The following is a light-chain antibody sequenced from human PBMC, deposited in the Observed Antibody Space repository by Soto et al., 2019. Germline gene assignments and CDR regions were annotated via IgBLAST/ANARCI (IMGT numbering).Light chain of an antibody. J-gene: IGLJ2*01. CDR1: SSNIGNNY. V-gene: IGLV1-51*02. Sequence: QSVLTQPPSVSAAPGQKVTISCSGSSSNIGNNYVSWYQQLPGTAPQLPIYENNKRPSGIPVRFSGSKSGTSATLGITGLQTGDEADYYCGTWDSSLSAVVFGGGTKVTVL. CDR3: GTWDSSLSAVV. CDR2: ENN.